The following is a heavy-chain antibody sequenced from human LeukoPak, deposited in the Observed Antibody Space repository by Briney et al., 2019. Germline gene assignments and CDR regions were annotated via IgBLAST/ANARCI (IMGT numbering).Heavy chain of an antibody. Sequence: PSETLSLTCAVSGGSISSSNWWSWVRQPPGKGLEWIGEIYHSGSTNYNPSLKNRVTISVDKSKNQFSLKLSSVTAADTAVYYCARAPAAMGGHYFDYWGQGTLVTVSS. J-gene: IGHJ4*02. CDR2: IYHSGST. D-gene: IGHD2-2*01. V-gene: IGHV4-4*02. CDR3: ARAPAAMGGHYFDY. CDR1: GGSISSSNW.